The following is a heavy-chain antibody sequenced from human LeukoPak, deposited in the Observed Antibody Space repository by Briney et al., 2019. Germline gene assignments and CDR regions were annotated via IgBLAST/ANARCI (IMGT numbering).Heavy chain of an antibody. V-gene: IGHV1-18*01. CDR3: ARAGDYYDSSGTSDY. J-gene: IGHJ4*02. CDR2: ISAYNGNT. CDR1: GYTFTSYG. Sequence: ASVKVSCKASGYTFTSYGISWVRQAPGQGLEWVGWISAYNGNTNYAQKLQGRVTMTTDTSTSTAYVELRSLRSDDTAVYYCARAGDYYDSSGTSDYWGQGTLVTVSS. D-gene: IGHD3-22*01.